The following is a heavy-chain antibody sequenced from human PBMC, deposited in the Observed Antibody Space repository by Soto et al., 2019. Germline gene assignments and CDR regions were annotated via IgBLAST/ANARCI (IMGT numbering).Heavy chain of an antibody. J-gene: IGHJ4*02. D-gene: IGHD3-22*01. CDR2: ISGGGGSTI. CDR1: GFTFSDYY. CDR3: TRVRGYYDSSGFDY. Sequence: GGSLRLSCAASGFTFSDYYMSWIRQAPGKGLEWVSYISGGGGSTIQYADSVKGRFTISRDDAKNSLYLQMNSLGVADTAVYYCTRVRGYYDSSGFDYWGQGTPVTVSS. V-gene: IGHV3-11*01.